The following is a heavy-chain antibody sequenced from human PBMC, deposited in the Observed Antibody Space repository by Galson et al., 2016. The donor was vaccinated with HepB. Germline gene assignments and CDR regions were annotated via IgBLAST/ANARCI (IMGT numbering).Heavy chain of an antibody. D-gene: IGHD3-3*01. Sequence: SLRLSCAASGFTFGDYAMSWVRQAPGKGLEWVSSLSGSGRTTYYADSVKGRFTISRDNSKNTLYLQMSSLRAEDSAVYYCAKDPVYYDFWSGYPDFDPWGQGTLVTVSS. CDR3: AKDPVYYDFWSGYPDFDP. J-gene: IGHJ5*02. CDR2: LSGSGRTT. V-gene: IGHV3-23*01. CDR1: GFTFGDYA.